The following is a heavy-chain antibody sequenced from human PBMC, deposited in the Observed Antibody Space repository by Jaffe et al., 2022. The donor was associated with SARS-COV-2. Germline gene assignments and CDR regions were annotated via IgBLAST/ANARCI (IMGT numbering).Heavy chain of an antibody. CDR1: GFTFDDYG. D-gene: IGHD5-18*01. Sequence: EVQLVESGGGLAQPGRSLRLSCSVSGFTFDDYGMHWVRQAPGKGLEWVSGISWNSGSLGYADSVKGRFTISRDNAKNYLYLQMNSLRAEDTALYYCAKDIRGVTAMTWGAFDIWGQGTMVTVSS. CDR2: ISWNSGSL. CDR3: AKDIRGVTAMTWGAFDI. V-gene: IGHV3-9*01. J-gene: IGHJ3*02.